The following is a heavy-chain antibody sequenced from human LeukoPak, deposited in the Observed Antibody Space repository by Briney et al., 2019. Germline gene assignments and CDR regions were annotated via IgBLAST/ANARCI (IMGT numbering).Heavy chain of an antibody. Sequence: GGSLRLSCAASGFTFSSYSMNWVRQAPGKGLEWVSSISSSSSYIYYADSVKGRFTISRDNAKNSPYLQMNSLRAEDTAVYYCARDLSGYSGYDLFYWGQGTLVTVSS. CDR1: GFTFSSYS. CDR3: ARDLSGYSGYDLFY. J-gene: IGHJ4*02. CDR2: ISSSSSYI. D-gene: IGHD5-12*01. V-gene: IGHV3-21*01.